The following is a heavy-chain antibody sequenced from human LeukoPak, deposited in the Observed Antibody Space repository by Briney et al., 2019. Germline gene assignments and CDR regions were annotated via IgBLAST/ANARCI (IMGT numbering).Heavy chain of an antibody. CDR3: ARDRGGSYQRSATDAFDI. CDR2: ISSSSSYI. D-gene: IGHD1-26*01. J-gene: IGHJ3*02. Sequence: GGSLRLSCAASGFTFSSYSMNWVRQAPGKGLEWVSSISSSSSYIYYADSVKGRFTISRANAKNTLYLQMNSLRAEDTAVYYCARDRGGSYQRSATDAFDIWGQGTMVTVSS. CDR1: GFTFSSYS. V-gene: IGHV3-21*01.